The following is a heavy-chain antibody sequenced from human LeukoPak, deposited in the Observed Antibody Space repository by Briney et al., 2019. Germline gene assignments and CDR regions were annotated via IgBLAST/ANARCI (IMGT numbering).Heavy chain of an antibody. CDR3: ATRENRVRPLDV. Sequence: PGGSLRLSCTGSGITSSSYGMYWVRQTPGKGLEWVSAIGSSGGTTFYADSVKGRFTISRDNSKSTLYLQMNSLRAEDTAVYYCATRENRVRPLDVWGKGTTVTVSS. CDR1: GITSSSYG. V-gene: IGHV3-23*01. D-gene: IGHD2/OR15-2a*01. J-gene: IGHJ6*04. CDR2: IGSSGGTT.